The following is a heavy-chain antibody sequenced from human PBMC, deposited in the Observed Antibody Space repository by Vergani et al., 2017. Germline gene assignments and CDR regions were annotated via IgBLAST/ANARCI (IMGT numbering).Heavy chain of an antibody. CDR3: ARETDTGSSVSYNYYAMDV. V-gene: IGHV3-11*04. D-gene: IGHD3-9*01. CDR1: GFTFSDHY. CDR2: MSSGDSI. J-gene: IGHJ6*02. Sequence: QVQLVESGGGLVKPGGSLRLSCAASGFTFSDHYMSWVRQAPGKGLEWISYMSSGDSIYYADSVKGRFTVSRDNTKNTLYLQMNSLRAEDTAVYYCARETDTGSSVSYNYYAMDVSGQGTTVSVSS.